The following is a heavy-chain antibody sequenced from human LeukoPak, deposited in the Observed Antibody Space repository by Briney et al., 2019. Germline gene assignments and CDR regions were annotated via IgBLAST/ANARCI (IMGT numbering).Heavy chain of an antibody. CDR2: INPNSGGT. CDR1: GYTFTGYY. J-gene: IGHJ4*02. V-gene: IGHV1-2*02. Sequence: ASVKVSCKASGYTFTGYYMHWVRQAPGQGLVWMVWINPNSGGTNYAQKFQGRVTMTRDTSISTAYMELNRLRSDDTAVYYCARDRDYGSGIFDYWGQGTLVTVSS. D-gene: IGHD3-10*01. CDR3: ARDRDYGSGIFDY.